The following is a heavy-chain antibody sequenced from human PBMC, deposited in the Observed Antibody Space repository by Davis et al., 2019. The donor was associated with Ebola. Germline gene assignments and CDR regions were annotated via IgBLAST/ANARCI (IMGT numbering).Heavy chain of an antibody. Sequence: ASVKVSCKASRYTFKSYVMDWVRQAPGQGLEWMGRINAGNGNTKYPEKFQGRVTITRGTSASTTYMELSSLTSEDTAVYYCARDRPLDFFFGDYYGMDVWGQGTTVTVSS. CDR1: RYTFKSYV. V-gene: IGHV1-3*01. CDR2: INAGNGNT. D-gene: IGHD3-16*01. CDR3: ARDRPLDFFFGDYYGMDV. J-gene: IGHJ6*02.